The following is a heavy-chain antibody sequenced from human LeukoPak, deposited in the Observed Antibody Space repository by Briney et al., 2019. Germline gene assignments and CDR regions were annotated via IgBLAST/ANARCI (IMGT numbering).Heavy chain of an antibody. CDR3: ASRSRWSFDY. CDR1: GFTFDEYG. D-gene: IGHD6-13*01. V-gene: IGHV3-20*01. J-gene: IGHJ4*01. Sequence: GGSLRLSCAASGFTFDEYGMSWVRQAPGKGLEWVSGINWNGGSTGYAYSVKGRFTISRDKAKNSLYMQMNSLRGEATALYHCASRSRWSFDYWGHGKLVTVSS. CDR2: INWNGGST.